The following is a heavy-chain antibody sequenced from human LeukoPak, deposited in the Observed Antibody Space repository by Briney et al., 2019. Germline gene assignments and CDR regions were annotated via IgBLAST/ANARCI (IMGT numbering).Heavy chain of an antibody. J-gene: IGHJ4*02. CDR2: ISRTGSYI. Sequence: GGSLRLSCAASGFTFSSYNMNWVRQAPGRGLEWVSSISRTGSYIYYADSVKGRFTISGDNALNSLYLQMNSLRVEDTAVYYCARVLETDCRGGSCYSGLDYWGQGTLVTVSS. V-gene: IGHV3-21*01. CDR1: GFTFSSYN. CDR3: ARVLETDCRGGSCYSGLDY. D-gene: IGHD2-15*01.